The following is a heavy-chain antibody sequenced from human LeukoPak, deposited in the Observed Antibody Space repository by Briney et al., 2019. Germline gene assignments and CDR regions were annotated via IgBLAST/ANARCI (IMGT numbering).Heavy chain of an antibody. J-gene: IGHJ3*02. Sequence: GVPLRLSCAAPGFTFSSYGMHWVRQPPGKGLEWVAFIRYDGSNKYYAYSVKGRLTISRDNFTKTLYLEMTALRAEDNAVYYCAKVEYADAFDIWGQGTMVTVSS. D-gene: IGHD2-2*01. CDR1: GFTFSSYG. V-gene: IGHV3-30*02. CDR3: AKVEYADAFDI. CDR2: IRYDGSNK.